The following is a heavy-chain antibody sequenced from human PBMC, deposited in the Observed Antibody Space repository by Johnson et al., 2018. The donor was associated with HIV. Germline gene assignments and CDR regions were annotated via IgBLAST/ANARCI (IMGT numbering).Heavy chain of an antibody. CDR1: GFTFSSSW. CDR2: IKCDGSEK. Sequence: VQLVESGGGVVQPGGSLRLSCAASGFTFSSSWMHWVCQAPEKGLEWVADIKCDGSEKYYVDSVQGRLTISRDNAKNSLYLQMNSLRAEDTALYYCARELYALLGAFDIWGQGTMVIVSS. J-gene: IGHJ3*02. V-gene: IGHV3-52*01. D-gene: IGHD1-26*01. CDR3: ARELYALLGAFDI.